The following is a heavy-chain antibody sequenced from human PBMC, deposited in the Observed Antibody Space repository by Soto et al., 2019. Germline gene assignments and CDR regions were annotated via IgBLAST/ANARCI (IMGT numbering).Heavy chain of an antibody. D-gene: IGHD4-4*01. Sequence: GVSLRLSCAASGFTFSTYSMNWVRQAPGKGLEWVSSVSSSSTYIYYADSVKGRFTISRDNAKNSLYLQMNSLRAEDTAVYYCARDLKTSTAVTLVVDGWGQGTLVTVYS. V-gene: IGHV3-21*01. CDR1: GFTFSTYS. CDR3: ARDLKTSTAVTLVVDG. J-gene: IGHJ4*02. CDR2: VSSSSTYI.